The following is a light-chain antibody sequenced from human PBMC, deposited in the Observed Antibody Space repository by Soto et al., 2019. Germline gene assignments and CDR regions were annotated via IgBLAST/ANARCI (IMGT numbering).Light chain of an antibody. CDR3: QVWDGAKDLCV. Sequence: SYELTQPPSLSVAPGQTARITCGGDNIGRKTVHWYQQRPGQAPVLVVFDDRDRPSGIPERFSGSNSGNTATLTISRVEAGDEAVYYCQVWDGAKDLCVFGSGTKLTVL. CDR2: DDR. J-gene: IGLJ1*01. V-gene: IGLV3-21*02. CDR1: NIGRKT.